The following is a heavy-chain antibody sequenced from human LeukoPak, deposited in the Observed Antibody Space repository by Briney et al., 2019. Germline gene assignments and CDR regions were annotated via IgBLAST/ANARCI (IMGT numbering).Heavy chain of an antibody. J-gene: IGHJ5*02. CDR3: AGGSSGYDPYVFSSFDP. D-gene: IGHD3-22*01. CDR1: GGSISSGGYY. CDR2: IYYSGST. Sequence: SQTLSLTRTVSGGSISSGGYYWSWIRQHPGKGLEWIGYIYYSGSTYYNPSLKSRVTISVDTSKNQFSLKLSSVTAADTAVYYCAGGSSGYDPYVFSSFDPWGQGTLVTVSS. V-gene: IGHV4-31*03.